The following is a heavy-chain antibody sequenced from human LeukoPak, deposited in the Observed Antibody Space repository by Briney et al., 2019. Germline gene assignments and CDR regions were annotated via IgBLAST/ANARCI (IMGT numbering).Heavy chain of an antibody. Sequence: PGGSLRLSCAASGFTVSSNYMSWVRQAPGKGLEWVSVIYSGGSTYYADSVKGRFTISRDNSKNTLYLQMNSLRADDTAEYYCAKSLLTTASGTGRAFDLWGQGTMVTVSS. CDR3: AKSLLTTASGTGRAFDL. J-gene: IGHJ3*01. V-gene: IGHV3-53*01. D-gene: IGHD1-26*01. CDR2: IYSGGST. CDR1: GFTVSSNY.